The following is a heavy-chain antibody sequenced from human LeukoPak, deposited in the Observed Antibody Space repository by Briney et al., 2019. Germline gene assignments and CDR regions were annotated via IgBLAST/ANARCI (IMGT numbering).Heavy chain of an antibody. V-gene: IGHV3-7*04. CDR1: GFTSSSYW. CDR3: ARGSGYSSDNWFDP. D-gene: IGHD6-19*01. CDR2: IKQDGSEK. Sequence: GGSLRLSCAGSGFTSSSYWMSWVRQAPGKGLEWVANIKQDGSEKYYVDSLKGRFTISRDNAKNSLYLQMNSLRAEDTAVYYCARGSGYSSDNWFDPWGQGTLVTVSS. J-gene: IGHJ5*02.